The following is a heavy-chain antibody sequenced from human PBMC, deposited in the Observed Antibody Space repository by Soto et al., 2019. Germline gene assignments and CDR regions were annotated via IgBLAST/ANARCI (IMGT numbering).Heavy chain of an antibody. CDR3: TTTEYYDILTGYETFDY. CDR2: IKSKTDGGTT. D-gene: IGHD3-9*01. V-gene: IGHV3-15*01. J-gene: IGHJ4*02. Sequence: GGSLRLSCAASGFTFSNAWMSWVRQAPGKGLEWVGRIKSKTDGGTTDYAAPVKGRFTISRDDSKNTLYLQMNSLKTEDTAVYYCTTTEYYDILTGYETFDYWGQGTLVTVSS. CDR1: GFTFSNAW.